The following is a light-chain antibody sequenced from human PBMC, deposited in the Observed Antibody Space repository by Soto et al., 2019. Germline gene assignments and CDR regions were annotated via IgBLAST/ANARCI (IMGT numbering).Light chain of an antibody. V-gene: IGKV3-15*01. CDR2: GAS. CDR1: QSVSSSY. Sequence: EIVLTQSPGTLSLSPGDRATLSCRASQSVSSSYSAWCQQKPGQVPRLFIYGASRRATGIPARFSGSGSGTEFTLTISSLQSEDFAVYYCQQYNKWPPWTFGQGTKVDIK. CDR3: QQYNKWPPWT. J-gene: IGKJ1*01.